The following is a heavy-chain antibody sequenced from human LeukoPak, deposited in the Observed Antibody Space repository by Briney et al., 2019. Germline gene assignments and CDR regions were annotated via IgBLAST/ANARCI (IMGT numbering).Heavy chain of an antibody. V-gene: IGHV4-59*13. CDR3: ARGAGSCGWYSFDY. CDR2: IYYSGST. Sequence: KASETLSLTCTVPGGSLSSCDWSWIREPPGERQVSIGYIYYSGSTNYNPSLKSRVTISVDTSKIQFSLKLSSVTAADTAVYYCARGAGSCGWYSFDYWGQGTLVTVSS. D-gene: IGHD6-19*01. J-gene: IGHJ4*02. CDR1: GGSLSSCD.